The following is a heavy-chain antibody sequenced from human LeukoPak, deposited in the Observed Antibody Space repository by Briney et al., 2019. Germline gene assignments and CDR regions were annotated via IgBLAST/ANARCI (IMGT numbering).Heavy chain of an antibody. D-gene: IGHD2-2*01. CDR3: ARVPAAIYYYYYGMDV. J-gene: IGHJ6*02. Sequence: ASVKVSCKASGYTFTGYFMHWVRQAPGQGLEWMGWINPNIGATKYARKFQGRVTMTRDTSISTAYMELSRLRSDDTAVYYCARVPAAIYYYYYGMDVWGQGTTVTVSS. V-gene: IGHV1-2*02. CDR2: INPNIGAT. CDR1: GYTFTGYF.